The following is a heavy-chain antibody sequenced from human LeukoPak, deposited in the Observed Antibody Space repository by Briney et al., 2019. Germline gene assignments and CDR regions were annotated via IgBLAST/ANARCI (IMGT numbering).Heavy chain of an antibody. J-gene: IGHJ4*02. CDR3: ARDHYDILTGYYTNQDY. CDR1: GYTFTSYY. V-gene: IGHV1-46*01. Sequence: ASVNVSCKASGYTFTSYYMHWVRQAPGQGLEWMGIINPSGGSTSYAQKFQGRVTMTRDTSTSTVYMELSSLRSEDTAVYYCARDHYDILTGYYTNQDYWGQGTLVTVSS. CDR2: INPSGGST. D-gene: IGHD3-9*01.